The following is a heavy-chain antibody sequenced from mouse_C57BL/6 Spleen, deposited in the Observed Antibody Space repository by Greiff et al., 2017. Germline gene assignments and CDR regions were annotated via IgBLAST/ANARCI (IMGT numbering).Heavy chain of an antibody. CDR2: IDPETGGT. Sequence: VQLQQSGAELVRPGASVTLSCKASGYTFTDYEMHWVKQTPVHGLEWIGAIDPETGGTAYNQKFKGKAILTADNSSSTAYMELRSLTSEDSSVYYCTRAYGSRSYAMDYWGQGTSVTVSS. J-gene: IGHJ4*01. D-gene: IGHD1-1*01. CDR1: GYTFTDYE. V-gene: IGHV1-15*01. CDR3: TRAYGSRSYAMDY.